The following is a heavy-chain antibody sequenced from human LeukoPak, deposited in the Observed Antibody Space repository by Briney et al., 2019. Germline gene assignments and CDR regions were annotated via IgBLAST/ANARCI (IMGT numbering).Heavy chain of an antibody. V-gene: IGHV7-4-1*02. CDR2: INTNTGNP. Sequence: ASVKVSCKDSGYTFTSYAMNWVRQAPGQGLEWMGWINTNTGNPTYAQGFTGRFVFSLDTSVSTADLQISSLKAEDTAVYYCARGQNPVLMDVWGQGTTVTVSS. J-gene: IGHJ6*02. D-gene: IGHD1-14*01. CDR1: GYTFTSYA. CDR3: ARGQNPVLMDV.